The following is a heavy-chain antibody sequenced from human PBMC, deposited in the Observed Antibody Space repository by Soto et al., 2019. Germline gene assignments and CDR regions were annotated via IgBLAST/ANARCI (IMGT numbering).Heavy chain of an antibody. CDR3: ARDADYGGSRGGMDV. J-gene: IGHJ6*02. V-gene: IGHV4-31*03. CDR2: IYYSGST. CDR1: GGSVNNANYF. D-gene: IGHD4-17*01. Sequence: QVRLEESGPGLVKPSETLSLICSVSGGSVNNANYFWNWIRHHPENGLEWIGYIYYSGSTRYNPSFKTRATLSIDTSKNHFSLRLNSVTVADTAVNFCARDADYGGSRGGMDVWGRGTTVTVSS.